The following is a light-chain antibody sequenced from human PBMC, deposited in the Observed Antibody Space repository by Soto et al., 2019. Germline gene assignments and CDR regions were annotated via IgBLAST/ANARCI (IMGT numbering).Light chain of an antibody. J-gene: IGLJ1*01. CDR1: SSNIGAGYD. CDR3: QSYDSSLSCV. Sequence: QSVLTQPPSVSGAPGQRVTISCTGSSSNIGAGYDVHWYQQLPGTAPKLLIYGNNNRPSGVPDRFSGSKSGTSASLAITGLQAEDGADYYCQSYDSSLSCVFGTGTKVTVL. CDR2: GNN. V-gene: IGLV1-40*01.